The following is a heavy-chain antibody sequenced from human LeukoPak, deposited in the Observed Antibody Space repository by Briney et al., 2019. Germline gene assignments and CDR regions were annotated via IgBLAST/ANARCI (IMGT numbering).Heavy chain of an antibody. Sequence: GGSLRLSCAASGFTVSSNYMSWVRQAPGKGLEWVSVIYSGGSTYYADSVKGRFTISRDNSKNTLYLQMNSLRAEDTAVYYCAKDGFSYYGSGSYYTGIVYWGQGTLVTVSS. V-gene: IGHV3-53*01. D-gene: IGHD3-10*01. J-gene: IGHJ4*02. CDR3: AKDGFSYYGSGSYYTGIVY. CDR2: IYSGGST. CDR1: GFTVSSNY.